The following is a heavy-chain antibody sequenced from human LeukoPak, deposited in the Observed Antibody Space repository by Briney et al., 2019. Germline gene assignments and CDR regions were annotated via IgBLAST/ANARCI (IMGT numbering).Heavy chain of an antibody. CDR2: IHYNGDT. CDR3: ARDRGYYDSSGYDY. V-gene: IGHV4-59*01. Sequence: NPSETLSLTCTVSGGSISSYYWGWIRQPPGKRLEWIGRIHYNGDTRYNPSLGSRVTMSLDTSKNQFSLKLSSVTAADTAVYYCARDRGYYDSSGYDYWGQGTLVTVSS. D-gene: IGHD3-22*01. J-gene: IGHJ4*02. CDR1: GGSISSYY.